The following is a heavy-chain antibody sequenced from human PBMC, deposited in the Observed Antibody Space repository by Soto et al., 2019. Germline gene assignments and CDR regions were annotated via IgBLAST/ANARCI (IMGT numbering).Heavy chain of an antibody. D-gene: IGHD4-17*01. CDR2: IYYSGST. Sequence: SETLSHTCTVSGGSISSYYWSWIRQPPGKGLEWIGYIYYSGSTNYNPSLKSRVTISVDTSKNQFSLKLNSVTAADTAVYYCARLGLTVLTDPTRLNYYYYGRDVWGQGTTVTVPS. CDR3: ARLGLTVLTDPTRLNYYYYGRDV. V-gene: IGHV4-59*08. J-gene: IGHJ6*02. CDR1: GGSISSYY.